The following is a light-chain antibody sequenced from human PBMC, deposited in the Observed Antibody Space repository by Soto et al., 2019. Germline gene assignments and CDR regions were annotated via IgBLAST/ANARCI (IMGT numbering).Light chain of an antibody. CDR1: SSDVGTYTL. J-gene: IGLJ1*01. V-gene: IGLV2-23*02. CDR3: SSYAGHITFYV. CDR2: EVN. Sequence: QSVLTQPASVSGSPGQSITISCTGTSSDVGTYTLVSWYQQHPGKAPKLVIYEVNKRPAGVSKRFSGSKSGDTASLTISGLQAEDEADYYCSSYAGHITFYVFGTGTKVTVL.